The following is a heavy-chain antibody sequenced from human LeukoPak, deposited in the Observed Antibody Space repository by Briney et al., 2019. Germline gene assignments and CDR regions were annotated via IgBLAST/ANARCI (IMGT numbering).Heavy chain of an antibody. V-gene: IGHV4-4*07. Sequence: PSETLSLTCTVSGDSINTNNHWAWIRQPAGKGLGWIGRLHNSGSTNYNPSRHSPVTISVNTSKNQFSLKMTSATAADTALYFCARDPLRSSFDPWGQGILVTVSS. CDR3: ARDPLRSSFDP. D-gene: IGHD6-13*01. CDR2: LHNSGST. CDR1: GDSINTNN. J-gene: IGHJ5*02.